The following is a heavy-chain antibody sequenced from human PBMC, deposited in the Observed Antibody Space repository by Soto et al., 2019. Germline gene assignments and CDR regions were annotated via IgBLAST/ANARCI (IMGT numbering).Heavy chain of an antibody. J-gene: IGHJ3*01. Sequence: PGGSLRLSCAASGFTFSGYWMSWVRQAPGKGLEWVANIKEDGSEKYYVDSVKGRFTMSRDNAKNSLYLQMNSLRAEDTAVYYCARDLAFDAFDLWGQGTMVTVSS. CDR2: IKEDGSEK. CDR3: ARDLAFDAFDL. V-gene: IGHV3-7*04. CDR1: GFTFSGYW.